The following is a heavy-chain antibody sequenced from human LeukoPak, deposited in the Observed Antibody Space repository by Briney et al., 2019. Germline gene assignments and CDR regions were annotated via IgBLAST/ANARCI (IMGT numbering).Heavy chain of an antibody. CDR3: ARVPYGSGSYNWFDP. V-gene: IGHV3-53*01. J-gene: IGHJ5*02. CDR1: GFTVSSNY. CDR2: IYSGGST. D-gene: IGHD3-10*01. Sequence: PGGSLRLSCAASGFTVSSNYMSWVRQAPGKGLEWVSVIYSGGSTYYADSVKGRFTISRDNSKNTLYLQMISLRAEDTAVYYCARVPYGSGSYNWFDPWGREPWSPSPQ.